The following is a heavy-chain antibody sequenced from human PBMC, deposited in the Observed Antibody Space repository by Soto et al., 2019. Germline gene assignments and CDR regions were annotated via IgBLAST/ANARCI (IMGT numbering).Heavy chain of an antibody. D-gene: IGHD3-22*01. J-gene: IGHJ4*02. CDR3: VRESDYDTSGYYLGYFDY. Sequence: QVQLVQSGAEVKKPGSSVKVSCKASGGTFSNYAFSWVRQAPGQGLEWVGGIIPIFGTTNNTKKFQGRVTITADESTNTAYMELSGLRSDDTIVYYCVRESDYDTSGYYLGYFDYWGQGTLVTVSS. CDR1: GGTFSNYA. CDR2: IIPIFGTT. V-gene: IGHV1-69*01.